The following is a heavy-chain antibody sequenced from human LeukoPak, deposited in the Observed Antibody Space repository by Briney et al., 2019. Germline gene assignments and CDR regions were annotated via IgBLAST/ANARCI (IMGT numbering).Heavy chain of an antibody. CDR3: ATRPAGSTWYGVFDY. Sequence: PSETLSLTCTVSGGSINSHYWSWIRQPPGKGLGWIGYVFNGGSTNYNPSLKSRVTMSVDASRDQFSLRLTSVTAADTAIYYCATRPAGSTWYGVFDYWSQGTLVTVSS. D-gene: IGHD6-13*01. CDR1: GGSINSHY. CDR2: VFNGGST. V-gene: IGHV4-59*11. J-gene: IGHJ4*02.